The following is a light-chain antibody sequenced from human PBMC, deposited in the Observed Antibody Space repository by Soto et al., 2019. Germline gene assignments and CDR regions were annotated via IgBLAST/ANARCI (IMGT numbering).Light chain of an antibody. Sequence: ETVLTQSPVTRSLSPGERATLSCRASQSVSSSSLAWYQQRPGQAPRLLIYGTSSRATGIPDRFSGSGSGTDFTLTISRLEPEDFAVYFCQRYGSSPLITFGQGTRLEIK. CDR3: QRYGSSPLIT. V-gene: IGKV3-20*01. J-gene: IGKJ5*01. CDR1: QSVSSSS. CDR2: GTS.